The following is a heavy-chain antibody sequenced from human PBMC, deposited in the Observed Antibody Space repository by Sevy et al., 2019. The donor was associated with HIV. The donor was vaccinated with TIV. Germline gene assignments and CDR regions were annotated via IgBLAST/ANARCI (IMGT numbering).Heavy chain of an antibody. J-gene: IGHJ5*02. CDR2: ISGSGGST. D-gene: IGHD2-8*01. V-gene: IGHV3-23*01. Sequence: GGSLRLSCAASGFTFSSYAMSWVRQAPGKGLEWVSAISGSGGSTYYADSVKGRFTISRDNSKNTLYLQMNSLRAEDTAVYYCANPTRYCTNGVCYLNWFDPWGQGTLVTVSS. CDR1: GFTFSSYA. CDR3: ANPTRYCTNGVCYLNWFDP.